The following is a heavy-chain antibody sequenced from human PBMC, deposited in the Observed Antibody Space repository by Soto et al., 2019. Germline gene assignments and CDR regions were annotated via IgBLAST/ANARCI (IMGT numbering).Heavy chain of an antibody. CDR1: GFTFSSYA. CDR3: AKTAGDLEWLLGFYYGMDV. Sequence: GGSLRLSCAASGFTFSSYAMSWVRQAPGKGLEWVSAISGSGGSTYYADSVKGRFTISRDNSKNTLYLQMNSLRAEDTAVYYCAKTAGDLEWLLGFYYGMDVWGQGTTVTVSS. CDR2: ISGSGGST. V-gene: IGHV3-23*01. J-gene: IGHJ6*02. D-gene: IGHD3-3*01.